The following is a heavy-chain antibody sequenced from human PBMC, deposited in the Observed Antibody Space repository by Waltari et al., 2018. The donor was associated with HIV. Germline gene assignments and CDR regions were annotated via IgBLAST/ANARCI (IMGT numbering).Heavy chain of an antibody. CDR1: GLTFISYH. D-gene: IGHD6-13*01. J-gene: IGHJ4*02. V-gene: IGHV3-30*11. Sequence: QVQLVASGGGVVQSGRSLRLSCAASGLTFISYHMHWVRQAPGKGLGWVAFISYDGSNKYYADSVKGRFTISRDNSKNTLYLQMNSLRAEDTAVYFCASALRIVAANDYWGQGTLVTVSS. CDR3: ASALRIVAANDY. CDR2: ISYDGSNK.